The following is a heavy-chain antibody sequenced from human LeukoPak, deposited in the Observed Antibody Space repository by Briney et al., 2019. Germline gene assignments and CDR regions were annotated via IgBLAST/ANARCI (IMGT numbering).Heavy chain of an antibody. D-gene: IGHD3-3*01. Sequence: PGGSLRLSCAASGFTVSSNYMSWVRQAPGKGLEWVSVIYSGGSTYYADSVKGRFTISRDNSKNTLYLQKNRLRAEDTAVYYCARASNTIFGVVIDYWGQGTLVTVSS. CDR1: GFTVSSNY. V-gene: IGHV3-53*01. J-gene: IGHJ4*02. CDR3: ARASNTIFGVVIDY. CDR2: IYSGGST.